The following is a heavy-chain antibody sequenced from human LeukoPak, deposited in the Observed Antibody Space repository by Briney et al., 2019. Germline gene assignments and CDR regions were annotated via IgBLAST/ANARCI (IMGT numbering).Heavy chain of an antibody. D-gene: IGHD5-24*01. CDR1: GYTLTELS. CDR2: FDPEDGET. Sequence: ASVKVSCKVSGYTLTELSMHWVRQAPGKGLEWMGGFDPEDGETIYAQKFQGRVTMTRNTSISTAYMELSSLRSEDTAVYYCARGGGVGVEMATTDYDYWGQGTLVTVSS. V-gene: IGHV1-24*01. J-gene: IGHJ4*02. CDR3: ARGGGVGVEMATTDYDY.